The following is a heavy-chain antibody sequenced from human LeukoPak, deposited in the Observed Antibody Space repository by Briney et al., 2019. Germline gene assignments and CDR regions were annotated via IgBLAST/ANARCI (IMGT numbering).Heavy chain of an antibody. CDR1: GFTFSSYA. J-gene: IGHJ4*02. CDR3: AKDQSYDFWSGSSPGFDY. D-gene: IGHD3-3*01. Sequence: GGSLRLSCAASGFTFSSYAMSWVRQAPGKGLEWVSAISGSGGSTYYADSAKGRFTISRDNSKNTLYLQMNSLRAEDTAVYYCAKDQSYDFWSGSSPGFDYWGQGTLVTVSS. V-gene: IGHV3-23*01. CDR2: ISGSGGST.